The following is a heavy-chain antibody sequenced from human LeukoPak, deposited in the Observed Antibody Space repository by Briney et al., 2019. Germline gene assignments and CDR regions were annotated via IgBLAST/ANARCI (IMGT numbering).Heavy chain of an antibody. CDR3: AKDLVGAFDY. D-gene: IGHD1-26*01. Sequence: GRSLRLSCTASGFNFGIYGMHWVRQAPGKGLEWVAVMWDDGTNEYYVESVKGRFTISRDNGKRTLYLQMNSLRVEDTAVYYCAKDLVGAFDYWGQGTLVTVSS. V-gene: IGHV3-33*06. CDR2: MWDDGTNE. J-gene: IGHJ4*02. CDR1: GFNFGIYG.